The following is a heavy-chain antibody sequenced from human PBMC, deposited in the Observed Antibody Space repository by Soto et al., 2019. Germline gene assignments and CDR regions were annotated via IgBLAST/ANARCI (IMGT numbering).Heavy chain of an antibody. D-gene: IGHD3-22*01. CDR1: GFSLSNAGLG. V-gene: IGHV2-26*04. J-gene: IGHJ5*02. CDR3: ASTYSSGYSDWFDP. CDR2: IFSNDEK. Sequence: SGPTLVNPTETLTLTCTVSGFSLSNAGLGVSWIRQPPGKALEWLAHIFSNDEKSYSTSLKSRLTISKDTSKSQVVLTMTNMDPVDTATYYCASTYSSGYSDWFDPWGQGTLVTVSS.